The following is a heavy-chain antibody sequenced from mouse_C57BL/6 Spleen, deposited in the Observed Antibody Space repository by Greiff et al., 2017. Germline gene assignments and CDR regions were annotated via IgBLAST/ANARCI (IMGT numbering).Heavy chain of an antibody. Sequence: VKLQESGAELVRPGASVTLSCKASGYTFTDYEMHWVKQTPVHGLEWIGAIDPETGGTAYNQKFKGKAILTADKSSSTAYMELRSLTSEDSAVYYCTKAKDFDYWGQGTTLTVSS. CDR3: TKAKDFDY. V-gene: IGHV1-15*01. CDR2: IDPETGGT. J-gene: IGHJ2*01. D-gene: IGHD1-1*01. CDR1: GYTFTDYE.